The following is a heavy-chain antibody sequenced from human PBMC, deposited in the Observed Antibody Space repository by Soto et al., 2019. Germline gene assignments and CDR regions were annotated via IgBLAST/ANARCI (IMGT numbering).Heavy chain of an antibody. CDR3: ARAKSIAALTYYYYYGMDV. J-gene: IGHJ6*02. V-gene: IGHV1-2*02. CDR1: GYTFTGCY. Sequence: ASVKVSCKASGYTFTGCYMHWVRQAPGQGLEWMGWINPNSGGTNYAQKFQGRVTMTRDTSISTAYMELSRLRSDDTAVYYCARAKSIAALTYYYYYGMDVWGQGTTVTVSS. D-gene: IGHD6-6*01. CDR2: INPNSGGT.